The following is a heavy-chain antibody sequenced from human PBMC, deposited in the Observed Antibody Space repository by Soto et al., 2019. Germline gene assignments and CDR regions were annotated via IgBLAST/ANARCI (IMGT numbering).Heavy chain of an antibody. J-gene: IGHJ6*02. Sequence: QVQLVQSGAEVKKPGASVKVSCKASGYTFTSYAMHWVRQAPGQRLEWMGWIKAGNGNTKYSQKFQGRVNITSDTSASTAYMELNSLRYEDTDVYYCASSYSNYALIDYYYYGMDVWGQGTTVTVYS. CDR1: GYTFTSYA. D-gene: IGHD4-4*01. V-gene: IGHV1-3*01. CDR2: IKAGNGNT. CDR3: ASSYSNYALIDYYYYGMDV.